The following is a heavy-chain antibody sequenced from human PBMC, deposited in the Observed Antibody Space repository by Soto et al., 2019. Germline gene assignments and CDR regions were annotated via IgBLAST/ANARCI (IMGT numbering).Heavy chain of an antibody. D-gene: IGHD3-10*02. J-gene: IGHJ6*02. CDR3: ARGTVYVPFLFPCLEV. Sequence: SETLSLTCAVYGESLSAYYWTWIRQPPGKGLEWIGEINQSGSTNYNPSLKSRVTMSADTSKKHFSLKVTSVTAADTAVYYCARGTVYVPFLFPCLEVWGQGTTVTVSS. CDR2: INQSGST. CDR1: GESLSAYY. V-gene: IGHV4-34*01.